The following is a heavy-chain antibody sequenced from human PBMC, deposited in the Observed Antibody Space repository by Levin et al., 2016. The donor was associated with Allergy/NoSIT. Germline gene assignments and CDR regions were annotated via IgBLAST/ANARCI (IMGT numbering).Heavy chain of an antibody. Sequence: SVKVSCKASGGTFSSHPISWVRQAPGKGLEWMGGIIPVFGSANYAQKFQARVTITADESTSTAYMELSSLSSEDTAVYFCARGEDHYVSSGSSQAPQFDNWGQGTLVTVSS. CDR3: ARGEDHYVSSGSSQAPQFDN. V-gene: IGHV1-69*13. D-gene: IGHD3-22*01. CDR1: GGTFSSHP. CDR2: IIPVFGSA. J-gene: IGHJ4*01.